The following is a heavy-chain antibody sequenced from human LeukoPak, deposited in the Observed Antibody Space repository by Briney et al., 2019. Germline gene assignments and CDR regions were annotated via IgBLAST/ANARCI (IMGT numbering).Heavy chain of an antibody. J-gene: IGHJ4*02. V-gene: IGHV4-34*01. CDR2: INHSGST. Sequence: SETLSLTCAVYGGSFSGYYWSWIRQPPGKGLEWIGEINHSGSTNYNPSLKSRVTISVATSKNQFSLKLSSVTAADTAVYYCARAGGATPCDYWGQGTLVTVSS. CDR3: ARAGGATPCDY. D-gene: IGHD1-26*01. CDR1: GGSFSGYY.